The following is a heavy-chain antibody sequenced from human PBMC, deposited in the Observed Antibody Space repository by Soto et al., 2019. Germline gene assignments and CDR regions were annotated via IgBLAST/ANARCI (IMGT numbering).Heavy chain of an antibody. D-gene: IGHD1-1*01. CDR1: GFTFSDYY. CDR3: PRLESLHALSY. Sequence: QVQLVESGGGVVKPGGSLRISCEASGFTFSDYYMSWIRQAPGKGLEWVSYISSSGSTIYYADSVMGRFTISRANAKNSLFLQMNCLRAKDAAVYFCPRLESLHALSYWCQGTLVTVSS. V-gene: IGHV3-11*01. CDR2: ISSSGSTI. J-gene: IGHJ4*02.